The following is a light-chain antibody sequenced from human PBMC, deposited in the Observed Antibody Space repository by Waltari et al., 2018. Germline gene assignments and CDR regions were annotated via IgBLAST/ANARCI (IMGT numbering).Light chain of an antibody. V-gene: IGLV3-25*03. CDR2: KDN. J-gene: IGLJ3*02. CDR3: QSADSSGASRV. CDR1: ALPQQY. Sequence: SYELTQPPSVAVSPGQTARITCSGAALPQQYANWYQQKAGQAPILVIYKDNERPSGIPERFSGSSSGTIVTLTISGVQAEDEADYYCQSADSSGASRVFGGGTKLTVL.